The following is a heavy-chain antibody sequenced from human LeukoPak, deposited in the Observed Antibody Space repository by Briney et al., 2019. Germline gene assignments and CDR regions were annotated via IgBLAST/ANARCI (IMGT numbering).Heavy chain of an antibody. V-gene: IGHV5-51*01. Sequence: GESLKISCKGSGYSFTSYWIGWVRQMPGKGLEWMGIIYPGDSDTRYSPSFQGQVTISADKSISTAYLQWSSLKASDTAMYYCARNMVRGVKNDAFDIWGQGTMVTVSS. CDR1: GYSFTSYW. D-gene: IGHD3-10*01. CDR2: IYPGDSDT. CDR3: ARNMVRGVKNDAFDI. J-gene: IGHJ3*02.